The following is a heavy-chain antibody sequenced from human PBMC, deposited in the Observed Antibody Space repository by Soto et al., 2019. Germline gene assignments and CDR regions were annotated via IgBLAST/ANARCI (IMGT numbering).Heavy chain of an antibody. J-gene: IGHJ5*02. D-gene: IGHD1-20*01. CDR3: ARDLLTGTTNWFDP. V-gene: IGHV3-21*01. CDR1: GFTFSSYS. CDR2: FSSSSSYI. Sequence: GGSLRLSCAASGFTFSSYSMNWVRQAPGKGLEWVSSFSSSSSYIYYADSVKGRFTISRDNAKNSLYLQMNSLRAEDTAVYYCARDLLTGTTNWFDPWGQGTLVTVSS.